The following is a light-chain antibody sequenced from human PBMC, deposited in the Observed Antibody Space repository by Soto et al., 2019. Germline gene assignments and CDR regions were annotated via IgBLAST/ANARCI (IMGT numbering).Light chain of an antibody. Sequence: IRMSHSPSSLSASTGYIVTMTCRASQGISSYLAWYQQKPGKAPKLLICAASTLYGGVPSRFSGSGSGTEFTLTISSLQPDDFATYYCQHYNSYSEAFGQGTKVDI. J-gene: IGKJ1*01. V-gene: IGKV1-8*01. CDR3: QHYNSYSEA. CDR1: QGISSY. CDR2: AAS.